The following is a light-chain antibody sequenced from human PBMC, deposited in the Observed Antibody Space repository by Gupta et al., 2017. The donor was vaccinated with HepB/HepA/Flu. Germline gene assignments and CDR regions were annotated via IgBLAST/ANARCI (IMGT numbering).Light chain of an antibody. Sequence: DIQMTQSPSTLSASVGDRVTITCRASQSISSWLAWYQQKPGKAPKLLIYKASNLESGVPSRFSGSASGAEFSLSISILPPDDFATYCCQREKGHLCSFGQGTKMEIK. CDR1: QSISSW. CDR2: KAS. CDR3: QREKGHLCS. V-gene: IGKV1-5*03. J-gene: IGKJ2*04.